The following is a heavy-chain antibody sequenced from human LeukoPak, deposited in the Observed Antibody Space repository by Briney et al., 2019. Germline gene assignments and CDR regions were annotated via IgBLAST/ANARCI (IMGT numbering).Heavy chain of an antibody. D-gene: IGHD3-22*01. CDR1: GFTSSDYY. CDR3: ARDGHYYDSSGYYSIFDY. J-gene: IGHJ4*02. V-gene: IGHV3-11*04. CDR2: ISSGSTI. Sequence: PRGSLRLSCAASGFTSSDYYMSWIRQAPGKGLEWVSYISSGSTIYYADSAKGRFTISRDNAKNSLYLQMNSLRAEDTAVYYCARDGHYYDSSGYYSIFDYWGQGTLVTVSS.